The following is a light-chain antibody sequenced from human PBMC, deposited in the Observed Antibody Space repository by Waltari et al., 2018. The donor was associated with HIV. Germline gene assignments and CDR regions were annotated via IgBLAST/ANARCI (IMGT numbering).Light chain of an antibody. CDR1: SSNIGSNA. J-gene: IGLJ1*01. V-gene: IGLV1-44*01. Sequence: QSVLTQPPSASGTPGQRVSISCSGSSSNIGSNAATWYQQLPETVPKLPIYSNNQRPSGVPDRFSGSKSGTSASLAISGLQSEDEADYYCAAWDDSLNGYYVFGTGTKVTVL. CDR2: SNN. CDR3: AAWDDSLNGYYV.